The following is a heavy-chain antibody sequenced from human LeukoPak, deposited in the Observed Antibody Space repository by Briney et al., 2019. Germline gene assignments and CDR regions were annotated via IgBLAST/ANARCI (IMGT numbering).Heavy chain of an antibody. D-gene: IGHD3-16*02. J-gene: IGHJ3*02. V-gene: IGHV3-53*01. CDR1: GFTFSDYY. CDR2: IYRDGST. Sequence: GGSLRLSCAASGFTFSDYYMSWIRQAPGKGLEWVSVIYRDGSTYYADSVKGRFTISRDNSKNTLYLQMNSLRVEDTAVYYCARPRGYRDAFDIWGQGTMVTVSS. CDR3: ARPRGYRDAFDI.